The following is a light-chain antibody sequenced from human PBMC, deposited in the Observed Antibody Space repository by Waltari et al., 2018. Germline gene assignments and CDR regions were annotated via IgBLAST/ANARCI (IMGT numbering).Light chain of an antibody. CDR1: QSVSRH. CDR2: DAS. Sequence: EIVLPQSPATLSLPPGESVPLSCRASQSVSRHLAWYQQRPGQAPRLLIYDASNRAPGIPARFSGSGSGTDFTLTISSLEPEDFAVYYCQQRSTWPSLTFGGGTKVGIK. V-gene: IGKV3-11*01. CDR3: QQRSTWPSLT. J-gene: IGKJ4*01.